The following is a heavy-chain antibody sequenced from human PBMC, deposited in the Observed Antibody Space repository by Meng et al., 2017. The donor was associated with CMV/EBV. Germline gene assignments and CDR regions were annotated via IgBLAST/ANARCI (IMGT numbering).Heavy chain of an antibody. CDR2: IYYSGST. CDR3: ARTVLGYCSSTSCYKNYYYGMDV. V-gene: IGHV4-61*01. J-gene: IGHJ6*02. Sequence: SETLSLTCTVSGGSVSSGSYYWSWIRQPPGKGLEWIGYIYYSGSTNYNPSLKSRVTISVDTSKNQFSLKLSSVTAADTAVYYCARTVLGYCSSTSCYKNYYYGMDVWGQGTTVTVSS. D-gene: IGHD2-2*02. CDR1: GGSVSSGSYY.